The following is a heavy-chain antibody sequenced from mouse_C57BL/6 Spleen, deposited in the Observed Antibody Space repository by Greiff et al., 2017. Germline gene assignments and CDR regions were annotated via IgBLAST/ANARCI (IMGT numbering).Heavy chain of an antibody. CDR3: AREGTGTGYAMDY. CDR1: GYTFTSYW. J-gene: IGHJ4*01. V-gene: IGHV1-64*01. CDR2: IHPNSGST. Sequence: VQLQQPGAELVKPGASVKLSCKASGYTFTSYWMHWVKQRPGQGLEWIGMIHPNSGSTNYNEKFKSKATLTVDKSSSTAYMQLSSLTSEDSAVYYCAREGTGTGYAMDYWGQGTSVTVSS. D-gene: IGHD4-1*01.